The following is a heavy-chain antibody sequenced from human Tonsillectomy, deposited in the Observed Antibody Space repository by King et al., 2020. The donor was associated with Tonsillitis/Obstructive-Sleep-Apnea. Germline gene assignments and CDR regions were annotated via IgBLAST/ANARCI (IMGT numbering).Heavy chain of an antibody. V-gene: IGHV4-34*01. Sequence: VQLQQWGAGLLKPSETLSLTCAVYGGSFSGYYWSWIRQPPGKGLEWIGEINHSGSTNYNPSLKSRVTKSVDTSKNQFSLKLSSVTAADTAVYYCARERYSGSYGFDYWGQGTLVTVSS. CDR1: GGSFSGYY. J-gene: IGHJ4*02. D-gene: IGHD1-26*01. CDR3: ARERYSGSYGFDY. CDR2: INHSGST.